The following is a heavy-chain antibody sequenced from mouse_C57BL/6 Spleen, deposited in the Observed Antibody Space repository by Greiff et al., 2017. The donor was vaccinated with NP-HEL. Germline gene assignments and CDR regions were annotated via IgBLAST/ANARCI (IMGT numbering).Heavy chain of an antibody. CDR1: GFTFSSYA. Sequence: EVQLQESGGGLVKPGGSLKLSCAASGFTFSSYAMSWVRQTPEKRLEWVATISDGGSYTYYPDNVKGRFTISRDNAKNNLYLQMSHLKSEDTAMYYCARRGIFYDYDPFAYWGQGTLVTVSA. V-gene: IGHV5-4*01. J-gene: IGHJ3*01. D-gene: IGHD2-4*01. CDR2: ISDGGSYT. CDR3: ARRGIFYDYDPFAY.